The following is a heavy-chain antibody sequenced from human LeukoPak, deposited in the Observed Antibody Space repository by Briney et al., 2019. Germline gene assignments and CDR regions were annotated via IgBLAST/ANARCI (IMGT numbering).Heavy chain of an antibody. CDR3: ARPNYYDSSGSMEYDAFDI. Sequence: GASVKVSCKASGGTFSSYAISWVRQAPGQGLEWMGRIIPIFGTANYAQKFQGRVTITTDESTSTAYMELSSLRSEDTAVYYCARPNYYDSSGSMEYDAFDIWGQGTMVTVSS. D-gene: IGHD3-22*01. CDR1: GGTFSSYA. CDR2: IIPIFGTA. V-gene: IGHV1-69*05. J-gene: IGHJ3*02.